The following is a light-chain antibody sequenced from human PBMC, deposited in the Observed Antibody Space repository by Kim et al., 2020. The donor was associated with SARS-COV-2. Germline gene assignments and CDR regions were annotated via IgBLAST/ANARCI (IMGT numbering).Light chain of an antibody. V-gene: IGKV1-27*01. J-gene: IGKJ1*01. CDR2: AAS. CDR3: QKYDRAPRT. Sequence: DIQMTQSPSFLSASVGDRITITCRASQGIDNFLAWYQLKPGKIPRLLISAASTLQSGVPSRFSGSGSGTDFTLTISSLQPEDVATYYCQKYDRAPRTFGQGTKVDIK. CDR1: QGIDNF.